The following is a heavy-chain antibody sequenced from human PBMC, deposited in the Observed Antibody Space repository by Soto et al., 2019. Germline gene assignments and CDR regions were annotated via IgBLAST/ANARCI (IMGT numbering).Heavy chain of an antibody. CDR3: ARDPSEAGFELTEKYYYYYYMDV. V-gene: IGHV1-18*01. Sequence: ASVKVSCKASGYTFTSYGISWVRQAPGQGLEWMGWISAYNGNTNYAQKLQGRVTMTTDTSTSTAYMELRSLRSDDTAVYYCARDPSEAGFELTEKYYYYYYMDVRAKRTTVTVSS. D-gene: IGHD6-19*01. J-gene: IGHJ6*03. CDR2: ISAYNGNT. CDR1: GYTFTSYG.